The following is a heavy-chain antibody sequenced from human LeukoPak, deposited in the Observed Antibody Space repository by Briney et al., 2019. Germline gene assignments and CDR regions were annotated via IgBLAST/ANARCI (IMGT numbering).Heavy chain of an antibody. CDR1: GGSFSGYY. CDR2: INHSGST. V-gene: IGHV4-34*01. J-gene: IGHJ4*02. CDR3: AGGGAAMVDFDY. Sequence: SETLSLTCAVSGGSFSGYYWSWIRQPPGKGLEWIGEINHSGSTNYNPSLKSRVTISVDTSKNQFSLKLSSVTAADTAVYYCAGGGAAMVDFDYWAREPWSPSPQ. D-gene: IGHD5-18*01.